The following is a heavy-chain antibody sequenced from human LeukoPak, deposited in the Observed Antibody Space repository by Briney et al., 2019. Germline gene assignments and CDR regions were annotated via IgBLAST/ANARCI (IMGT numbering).Heavy chain of an antibody. CDR3: ASQVPMGGEDIFDG. CDR2: IYTNGNT. J-gene: IGHJ3*01. V-gene: IGHV4-61*02. D-gene: IGHD2-15*01. CDR1: GGSLSSGTYY. Sequence: SETLSLTCTVSGGSLSSGTYYWSSIRQPAGRGLEWIDRIYTNGNTYYKPSLQSQVTISVNTPKNQLSMKLTSMTPADPAFYCCASQVPMGGEDIFDGWGEGTMVTVSA.